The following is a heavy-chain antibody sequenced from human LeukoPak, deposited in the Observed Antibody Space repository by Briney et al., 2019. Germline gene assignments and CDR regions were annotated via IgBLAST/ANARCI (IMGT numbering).Heavy chain of an antibody. CDR2: IYYSGST. CDR1: GGSVSSGSYY. V-gene: IGHV4-61*01. Sequence: SETLSRTCTVSGGSVSSGSYYWSWIRQPPGKGLEWIGYIYYSGSTNYNPSLKSRVTISVDTSKNQFSLKLSSVTAADTAVYYCARELSPYYFDYWGQGTLVTVSS. J-gene: IGHJ4*02. CDR3: ARELSPYYFDY.